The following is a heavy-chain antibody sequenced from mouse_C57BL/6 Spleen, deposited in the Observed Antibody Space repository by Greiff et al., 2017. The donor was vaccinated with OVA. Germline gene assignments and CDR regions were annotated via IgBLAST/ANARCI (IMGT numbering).Heavy chain of an antibody. CDR3: ARSFTTVVAYNWYFDV. CDR2: IDPNSGGT. Sequence: QVQLQQPGAELVKPGASVKLSCKASGYTFTSYWMHWVKQRPGRGLEWIGRIDPNSGGTTYNEKFKSKATLTVDKPSSTAYMQLSSLTSEDSAVYYCARSFTTVVAYNWYFDVWGTGTTVTVSS. D-gene: IGHD1-1*01. J-gene: IGHJ1*03. V-gene: IGHV1-72*01. CDR1: GYTFTSYW.